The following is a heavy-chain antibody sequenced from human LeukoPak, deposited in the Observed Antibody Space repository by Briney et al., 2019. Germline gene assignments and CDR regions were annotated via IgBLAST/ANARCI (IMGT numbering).Heavy chain of an antibody. CDR1: GFTFSSYG. CDR2: IRYDGSNK. Sequence: GGSLRLSCAASGFTFSSYGMHWVRQAPGKGLEWVAFIRYDGSNKHYADSVEGRFTISRDNSKNTLYLQMNSLRAEDTAVYYCAKDWYYYGSGASPYYFDYWGQGTLVTVSS. CDR3: AKDWYYYGSGASPYYFDY. V-gene: IGHV3-30*02. J-gene: IGHJ4*02. D-gene: IGHD3-10*01.